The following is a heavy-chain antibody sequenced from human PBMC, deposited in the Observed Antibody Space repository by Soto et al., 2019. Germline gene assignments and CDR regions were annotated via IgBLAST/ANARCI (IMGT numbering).Heavy chain of an antibody. V-gene: IGHV4-61*01. J-gene: IGHJ5*02. CDR2: IYSSGSTT. CDR3: ATRITVFGLLIPPFDP. Sequence: SETLSLTCTVSGGSVSSANYYWDWIRQPPGKGLEWIGYIYSSGSTTNYNPSLKSRVTMSVDTSKNQFSLRLSSVTAADTAIYYCATRITVFGLLIPPFDPWGQGTQVTVSS. D-gene: IGHD3-3*01. CDR1: GGSVSSANYY.